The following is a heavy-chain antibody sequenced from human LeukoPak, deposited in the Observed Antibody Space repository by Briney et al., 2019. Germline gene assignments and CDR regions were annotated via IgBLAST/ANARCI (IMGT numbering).Heavy chain of an antibody. Sequence: SETLSLTCTVSGYTISSGYYWGWIRQPPGKGLEWIGSIYHSGSTYYNPSLKSRVTISVDTSKNRFSLKLSSVTAADTAVYYCARAGIVVVTPDYWGQGTLVTVSS. D-gene: IGHD3-22*01. CDR2: IYHSGST. V-gene: IGHV4-38-2*02. CDR3: ARAGIVVVTPDY. CDR1: GYTISSGYY. J-gene: IGHJ4*02.